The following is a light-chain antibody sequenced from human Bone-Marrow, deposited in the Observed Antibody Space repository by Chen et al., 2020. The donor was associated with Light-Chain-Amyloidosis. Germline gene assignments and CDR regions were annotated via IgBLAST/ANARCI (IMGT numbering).Light chain of an antibody. CDR3: STYTITNTLV. Sequence: QSALTQPASVSGSPGQSITISCTGTSSDVGGDNHVSWYQQHPDKAPKLMIYEVTNRPSWVPDRFSGSKSDNTASLNISGLQTEDEADYFCSTYTITNTLVFGGGTRVTVL. J-gene: IGLJ1*01. CDR2: EVT. CDR1: SSDVGGDNH. V-gene: IGLV2-14*01.